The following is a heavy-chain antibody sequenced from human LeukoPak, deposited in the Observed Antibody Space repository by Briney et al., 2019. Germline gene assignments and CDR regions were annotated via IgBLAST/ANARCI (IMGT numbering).Heavy chain of an antibody. J-gene: IGHJ4*02. D-gene: IGHD6-13*01. CDR2: ISYDGSNK. CDR3: ARDVRLQLVYYFDY. Sequence: GRSLRLSCAASGFTFSSYGMHWVRQAPGKGLEWVAVISYDGSNKYYADSVKGRFTISRDNSKNTLYLQMNSLRAEDTAVYYCARDVRLQLVYYFDYWGQGTLVTVSS. CDR1: GFTFSSYG. V-gene: IGHV3-30*03.